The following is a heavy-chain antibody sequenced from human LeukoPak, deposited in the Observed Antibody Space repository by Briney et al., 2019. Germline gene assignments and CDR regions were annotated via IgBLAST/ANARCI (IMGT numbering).Heavy chain of an antibody. J-gene: IGHJ4*02. Sequence: GXXRLSCAASGFTFSSYSMNWVRQAPGKGLEWVSSISSSSSYIYYADSVKGRFTISRDNAKNSLYLQMNSLRAEDTAVYYCARAPQGSYPTDYWGQGTLVTVSS. CDR1: GFTFSSYS. D-gene: IGHD1-26*01. V-gene: IGHV3-21*01. CDR3: ARAPQGSYPTDY. CDR2: ISSSSSYI.